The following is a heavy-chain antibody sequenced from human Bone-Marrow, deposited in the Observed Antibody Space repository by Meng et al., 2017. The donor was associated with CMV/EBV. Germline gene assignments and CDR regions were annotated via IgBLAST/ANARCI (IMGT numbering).Heavy chain of an antibody. CDR2: LNPYSGDT. Sequence: HVQLVQSGAEVKKPGASVKVSCKASGYTFTSYGISWVRQAPGQGLEWMGWLNPYSGDTHFAQKFQGRVTMTSDTSTNAVYMDLSSLSYDDTAIYFCTRVGDSGFGLDYWGQGTLVTVSS. J-gene: IGHJ4*02. CDR3: TRVGDSGFGLDY. CDR1: GYTFTSYG. D-gene: IGHD2-21*02. V-gene: IGHV1-18*01.